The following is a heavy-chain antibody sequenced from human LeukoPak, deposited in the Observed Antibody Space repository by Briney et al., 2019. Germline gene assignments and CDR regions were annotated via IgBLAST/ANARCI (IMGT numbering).Heavy chain of an antibody. CDR2: IYFTGST. CDR1: GGSMNPYY. CDR3: AREGGNYYDSGSYGGYYYYLDV. V-gene: IGHV4-59*01. Sequence: SETLSLTCTVSGGSMNPYYWTWIRQSPGKGLEWTGYIYFTGSTTYNPSLKSRVTFSVDRSTNQFSLKLTSVTAADTAVYYCAREGGNYYDSGSYGGYYYYLDVWGKGTTVTVSS. D-gene: IGHD3-10*01. J-gene: IGHJ6*03.